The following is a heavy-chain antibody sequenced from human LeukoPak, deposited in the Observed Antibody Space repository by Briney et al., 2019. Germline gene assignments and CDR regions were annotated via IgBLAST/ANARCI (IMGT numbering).Heavy chain of an antibody. CDR3: AKHDPRRVVITNWFDP. D-gene: IGHD3-22*01. CDR2: ISGSGGIT. CDR1: GFTFSAYA. Sequence: GGSLRLSCAASGFTFSAYAISWVRQAPGKGLEWVAAISGSGGITYYADSVKGRFTISRGNSKNTLYLQMNSLRAEDTAVYYCAKHDPRRVVITNWFDPWGQGTLVTVSS. J-gene: IGHJ5*02. V-gene: IGHV3-23*01.